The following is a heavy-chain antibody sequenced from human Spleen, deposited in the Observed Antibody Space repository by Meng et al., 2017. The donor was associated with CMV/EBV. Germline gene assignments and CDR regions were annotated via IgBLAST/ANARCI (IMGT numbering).Heavy chain of an antibody. J-gene: IGHJ6*02. CDR1: GFTFSSYG. CDR3: ARDWDFWSGSAHHYYYYGMDV. CDR2: IWYDGSNK. D-gene: IGHD3-3*01. Sequence: GESLKISCAASGFTFSSYGMHWVRQAPGEGLEWVAVIWYDGSNKYYADSVKGRFTISRDNSKNTLYLQMNSLTAEDTAVYYCARDWDFWSGSAHHYYYYGMDVWGQGTTVTVSS. V-gene: IGHV3-33*01.